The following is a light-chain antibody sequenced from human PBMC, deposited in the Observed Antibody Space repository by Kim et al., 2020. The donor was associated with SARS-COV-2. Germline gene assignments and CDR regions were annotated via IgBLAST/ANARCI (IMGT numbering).Light chain of an antibody. CDR3: QQHNNWPLYT. CDR2: GAS. CDR1: QSISSN. Sequence: EVVMTQSPATLSVSPGERATLSCRASQSISSNLAWYQHKPGQAPRLLIFGASTRATGIPTRFSGSGSETDFTLTISSLQSEDFAVYYCQQHNNWPLYTFGQGTKLEI. V-gene: IGKV3-15*01. J-gene: IGKJ2*01.